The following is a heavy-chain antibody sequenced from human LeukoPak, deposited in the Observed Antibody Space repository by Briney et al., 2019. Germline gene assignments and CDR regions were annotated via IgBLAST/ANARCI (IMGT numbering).Heavy chain of an antibody. Sequence: ASVKVSCKASGYTFTYLYLHWVRQAPGQALEWMGWITPFNGNTNYAQKFQDRVTITRDRSMSTAYMELSSLKSEDTAMYYCANSPDSGGLGPWGQGTLVTVSS. CDR2: ITPFNGNT. J-gene: IGHJ5*02. D-gene: IGHD3-10*01. CDR3: ANSPDSGGLGP. V-gene: IGHV1-45*02. CDR1: GYTFTYLY.